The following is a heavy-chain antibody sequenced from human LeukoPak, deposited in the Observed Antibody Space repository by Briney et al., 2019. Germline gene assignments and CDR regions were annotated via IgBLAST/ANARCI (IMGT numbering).Heavy chain of an antibody. CDR1: GYTFTSYG. V-gene: IGHV1-18*01. D-gene: IGHD3-22*01. Sequence: GASVKVSCKASGYTFTSYGISWVRQAPGQGLEWTGWISAYNGNTNYAQKLQGRVTMTTDTSTSTAYMELRSLRSDDTAVYYCARDPAGNHPYDSSGYQDYWGQGTLVTVSS. J-gene: IGHJ4*02. CDR3: ARDPAGNHPYDSSGYQDY. CDR2: ISAYNGNT.